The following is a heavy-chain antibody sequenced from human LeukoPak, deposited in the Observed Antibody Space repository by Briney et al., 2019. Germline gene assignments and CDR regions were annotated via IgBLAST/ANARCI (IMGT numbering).Heavy chain of an antibody. CDR1: GGSISSYY. CDR3: ARGGAVLRYFDWSPPFDP. CDR2: IYYSGST. Sequence: SETLSLTCTVSGGSISSYYWSWIRQPPGKGLEWIGYIYYSGSTNYNPSLKSRVTISVDTSKNQFSLKLSSVTAADTAVYYCARGGAVLRYFDWSPPFDPWGQGTLVTVSS. V-gene: IGHV4-59*12. D-gene: IGHD3-9*01. J-gene: IGHJ5*02.